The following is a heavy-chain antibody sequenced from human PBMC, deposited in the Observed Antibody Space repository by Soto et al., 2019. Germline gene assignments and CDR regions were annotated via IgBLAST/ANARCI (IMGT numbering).Heavy chain of an antibody. V-gene: IGHV4-30-2*01. Sequence: SETLSLTCAVSGGSISSGGYSWSWIRQPPGKGLEWIGYIYHSGSTYYNPSLKSRVTISVDRSKNQFSLKLSSVTAADTAVYYCARERDYYGSGSYPDYWGQGTLVTVSS. D-gene: IGHD3-10*01. CDR2: IYHSGST. J-gene: IGHJ4*02. CDR1: GGSISSGGYS. CDR3: ARERDYYGSGSYPDY.